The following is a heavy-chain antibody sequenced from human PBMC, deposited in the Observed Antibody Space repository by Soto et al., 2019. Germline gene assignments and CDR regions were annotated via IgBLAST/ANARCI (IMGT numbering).Heavy chain of an antibody. J-gene: IGHJ4*02. CDR3: ARAFYDPSGEHYFDY. Sequence: ASVKVSCKASGGTFSSYAISWVRQAPGQGLEWMGGIIPIFGTANYAQKFQGRVTITADESTSTAYMELSSLRSEDTAVYYCARAFYDPSGEHYFDYWGQGTLVTVSS. CDR1: GGTFSSYA. CDR2: IIPIFGTA. V-gene: IGHV1-69*13. D-gene: IGHD3-10*01.